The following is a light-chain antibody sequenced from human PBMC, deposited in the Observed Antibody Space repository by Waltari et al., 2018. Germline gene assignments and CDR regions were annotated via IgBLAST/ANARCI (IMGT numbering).Light chain of an antibody. J-gene: IGKJ1*01. Sequence: IVLTQSPGPLSLSPVERATLSCRASQSVNTYLAWYQQKPGQAPRLLIYGAYTRAAGIPDRFSGSGFGTDFSLTISRLEAEDFAVYYCQHHVRLPATFGQGTKVEIK. CDR1: QSVNTY. V-gene: IGKV3-20*01. CDR2: GAY. CDR3: QHHVRLPAT.